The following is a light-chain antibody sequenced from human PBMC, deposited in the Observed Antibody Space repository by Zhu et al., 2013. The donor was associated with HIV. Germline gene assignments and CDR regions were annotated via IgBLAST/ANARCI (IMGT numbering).Light chain of an antibody. Sequence: EIVLTQSPATLSLSPGERATLSCRASQSVRSTCLAWYQQKPGQSPRLLIYGASSRATGIPDRFSGSGSGTEFTLTINRLEPEDFAVYYCHHYDTYRFTFGPGTKVELK. V-gene: IGKV3-20*01. CDR3: HHYDTYRFT. CDR2: GAS. J-gene: IGKJ3*01. CDR1: QSVRSTC.